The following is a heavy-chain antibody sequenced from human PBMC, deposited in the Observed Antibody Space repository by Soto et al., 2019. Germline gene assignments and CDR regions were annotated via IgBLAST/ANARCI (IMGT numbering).Heavy chain of an antibody. CDR3: ASTRGSSYDY. J-gene: IGHJ4*02. D-gene: IGHD6-6*01. Sequence: GGSLRLSCAASGFTVSGNCMSWVRQAPGKGLEWVSVIYNGGGTYYADSVKGRFTISRDNSKNTLYLQMNSPRAEDTAVYYCASTRGSSYDYWGQGTLVTVSS. CDR2: IYNGGGT. CDR1: GFTVSGNC. V-gene: IGHV3-53*01.